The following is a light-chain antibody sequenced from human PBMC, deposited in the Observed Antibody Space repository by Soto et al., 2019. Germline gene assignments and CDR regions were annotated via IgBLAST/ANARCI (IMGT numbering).Light chain of an antibody. CDR3: QQYNNWPPT. V-gene: IGKV3-15*01. J-gene: IGKJ1*01. CDR1: QSVSSN. CDR2: GAS. Sequence: EIVMTQAPATLSVSPGERDTLSCRASQSVSSNLAWYQQKPGQAPRLLIYGASSRATGIPARFSGSGSVTEFTLTISSLQSEDFAVYYCQQYNNWPPTFGQGTK.